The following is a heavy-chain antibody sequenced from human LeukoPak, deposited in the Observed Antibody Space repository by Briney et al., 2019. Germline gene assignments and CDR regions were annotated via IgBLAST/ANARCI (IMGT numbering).Heavy chain of an antibody. CDR3: ASAHSLNDAFDI. V-gene: IGHV1-18*01. D-gene: IGHD6-13*01. CDR1: GYTFTSYG. Sequence: VASVKVSCKASGYTFTSYGISWVRQAPGQGLEWMGWISAYNGNTNYAQKLQGRVTMTTDTSTSTAYMELRSLRSDDTAVYYCASAHSLNDAFDIWGQGTMVTVSS. CDR2: ISAYNGNT. J-gene: IGHJ3*02.